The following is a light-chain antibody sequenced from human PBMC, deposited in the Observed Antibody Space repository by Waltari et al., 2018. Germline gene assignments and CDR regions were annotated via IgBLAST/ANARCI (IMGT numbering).Light chain of an antibody. V-gene: IGLV2-14*03. CDR3: SSYTSSSTPYV. Sequence: QSALTQPASVSGSPGQSITISCTGTSSDVGGYNYVSWYQQHPGKAPKLIIYDVSNRPSGVSNRFSGSKSGNTASLTISGRQAEDETDYYCSSYTSSSTPYVFGTGTKVTVL. CDR2: DVS. J-gene: IGLJ1*01. CDR1: SSDVGGYNY.